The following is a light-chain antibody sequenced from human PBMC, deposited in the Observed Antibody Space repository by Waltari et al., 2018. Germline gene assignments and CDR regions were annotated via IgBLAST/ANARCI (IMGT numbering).Light chain of an antibody. CDR2: NTA. CDR3: LLYYGGAQLRV. V-gene: IGLV7-43*01. J-gene: IGLJ3*02. Sequence: QTVVTREPSLTVSPGGTVTLTCASSTGAVTSGYYPNWFQQKPGQAPRALIYNTANKHSWTPARFSGSLLGGKAALTLSGVQPEDEADYYCLLYYGGAQLRVFGGGTKLTVL. CDR1: TGAVTSGYY.